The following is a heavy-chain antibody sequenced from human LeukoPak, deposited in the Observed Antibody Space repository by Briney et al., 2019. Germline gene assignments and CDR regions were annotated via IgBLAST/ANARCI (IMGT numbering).Heavy chain of an antibody. Sequence: GGSLRLSCAASGFTFGDYYMSWIRQAPGKGLEWVSYISSSGSTIYYADSVKGRFTISRDNAKNSLYLQMNSLRAEDTAVYYCARAYGSGSYHFDYWGQGTLVTVSS. J-gene: IGHJ4*02. CDR3: ARAYGSGSYHFDY. CDR1: GFTFGDYY. V-gene: IGHV3-11*01. CDR2: ISSSGSTI. D-gene: IGHD3-10*01.